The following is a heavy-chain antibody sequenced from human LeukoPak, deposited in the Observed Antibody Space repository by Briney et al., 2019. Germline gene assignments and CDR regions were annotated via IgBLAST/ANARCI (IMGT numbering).Heavy chain of an antibody. D-gene: IGHD1-26*01. CDR3: ARDAVGAQCFDI. Sequence: ASVKVSCKASGYTFTNYDINWVRQATGQGLEWMGWMNPNSGNTDYAQKFQGRVSLTRNTSINTAYMELSSLRSEDTAVYYCARDAVGAQCFDIWGQGTMVAVSS. CDR1: GYTFTNYD. V-gene: IGHV1-8*03. J-gene: IGHJ3*02. CDR2: MNPNSGNT.